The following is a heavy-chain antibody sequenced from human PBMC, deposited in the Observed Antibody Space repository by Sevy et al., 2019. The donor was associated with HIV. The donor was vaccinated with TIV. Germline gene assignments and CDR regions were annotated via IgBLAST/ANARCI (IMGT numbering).Heavy chain of an antibody. Sequence: GGSLRLSCAASGFTFSSYAMHWVRQAPGKGLEWVAVISYDGSNKYYADSVKGRFTISRDNSKNTLYLQTNSLRAEDTAVYYCARGSGGSYYFDYWGQGTLVTVSS. V-gene: IGHV3-30*04. D-gene: IGHD1-26*01. CDR1: GFTFSSYA. J-gene: IGHJ4*02. CDR3: ARGSGGSYYFDY. CDR2: ISYDGSNK.